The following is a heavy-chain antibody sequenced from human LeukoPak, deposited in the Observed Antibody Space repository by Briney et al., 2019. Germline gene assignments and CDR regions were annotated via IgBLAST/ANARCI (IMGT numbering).Heavy chain of an antibody. CDR2: INPNSGGT. D-gene: IGHD6-13*01. Sequence: ASVKVSCKASGYTFTGYYMHWVRQAPGQGLEWMGWINPNSGGTNYAQKFQGWVTMTRDTSISTAYMELSRLRSDDTAVSSCARDSSSSWRRGLDYWGQGTLVTVSS. V-gene: IGHV1-2*04. CDR1: GYTFTGYY. J-gene: IGHJ4*02. CDR3: ARDSSSSWRRGLDY.